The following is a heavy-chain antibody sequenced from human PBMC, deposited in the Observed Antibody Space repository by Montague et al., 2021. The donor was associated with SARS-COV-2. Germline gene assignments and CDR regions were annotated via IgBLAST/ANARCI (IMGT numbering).Heavy chain of an antibody. J-gene: IGHJ6*02. CDR2: ISYSGST. CDR3: VRVPYRLLFVPRYYGMDV. Sequence: SETLSLTCTVSGGSISSYYWSWIRQPPGRGLQWIGYISYSGSTNYNPSLKSRVTISVDTSKNQFSLKLSSATAADTAVYYCVRVPYRLLFVPRYYGMDVWGQGTTVTVSS. V-gene: IGHV4-59*12. CDR1: GGSISSYY. D-gene: IGHD2-2*01.